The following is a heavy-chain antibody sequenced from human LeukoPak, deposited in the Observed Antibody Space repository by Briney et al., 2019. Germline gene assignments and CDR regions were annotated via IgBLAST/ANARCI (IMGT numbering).Heavy chain of an antibody. J-gene: IGHJ4*02. V-gene: IGHV1-2*02. CDR3: ARARIGLIKTIVFDY. D-gene: IGHD2-15*01. Sequence: ASVKVSCKASGYTFTGYYMHWVRQAPGQGLEWMGWINPNSGGTNYAQKFQGRVTMTRDTSISTAYMELSRLRSDDTAVYYCARARIGLIKTIVFDYWGQGTLVTVSS. CDR1: GYTFTGYY. CDR2: INPNSGGT.